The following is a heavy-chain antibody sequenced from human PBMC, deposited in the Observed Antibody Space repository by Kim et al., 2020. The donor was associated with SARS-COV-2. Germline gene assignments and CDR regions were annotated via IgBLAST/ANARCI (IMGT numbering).Heavy chain of an antibody. D-gene: IGHD1-26*01. V-gene: IGHV3-30*07. Sequence: SVKGRFTSSRDNSKNTLYLQMNSLRAEDTAVYYCARDGEWELLRAYYFDYWGQGTLVTVSS. J-gene: IGHJ4*02. CDR3: ARDGEWELLRAYYFDY.